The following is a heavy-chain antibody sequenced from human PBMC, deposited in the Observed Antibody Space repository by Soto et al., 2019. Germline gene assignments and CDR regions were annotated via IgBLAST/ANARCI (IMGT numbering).Heavy chain of an antibody. V-gene: IGHV3-23*01. CDR3: AKRWKQYGMDV. D-gene: IGHD2-15*01. Sequence: XGALRLSFAASGFTFSSYPMSWVRQAPGKGLEWVSAISVSGGSTYYADSVKGRFTISRDNSKNTLYLQMNSLRAEDTAVYYCAKRWKQYGMDVWGQGTTVTVSS. CDR1: GFTFSSYP. J-gene: IGHJ6*02. CDR2: ISVSGGST.